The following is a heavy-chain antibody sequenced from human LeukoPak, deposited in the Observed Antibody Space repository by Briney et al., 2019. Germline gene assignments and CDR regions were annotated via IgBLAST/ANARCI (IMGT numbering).Heavy chain of an antibody. D-gene: IGHD3-10*01. J-gene: IGHJ6*03. V-gene: IGHV4-59*01. Sequence: PSETLSLTCTVSGGSISSYYWSWIRQPPGKGLEWIGYIYYSGSTNYNPSLKSRVTISVDTSKNQFSLKLSSVTAADTAVYYCARDRILWFGELSHYMDVWGKGTTVTVSS. CDR3: ARDRILWFGELSHYMDV. CDR2: IYYSGST. CDR1: GGSISSYY.